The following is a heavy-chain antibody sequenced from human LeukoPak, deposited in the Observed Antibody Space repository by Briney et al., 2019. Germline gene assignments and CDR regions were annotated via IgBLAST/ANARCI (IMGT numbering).Heavy chain of an antibody. V-gene: IGHV1-18*01. CDR3: ARCYYDSSGYYAPDY. D-gene: IGHD3-22*01. CDR1: GYIFSDYA. CDR2: ISAYNGNT. J-gene: IGHJ4*02. Sequence: ASVKVSCKASGYIFSDYAIHWVRQAPGQRLEWMGWISAYNGNTNYAQKLQGRVTMTTDTSTSTAYMELRSLRSDDTAVYYCARCYYDSSGYYAPDYWGQGTLVTVSS.